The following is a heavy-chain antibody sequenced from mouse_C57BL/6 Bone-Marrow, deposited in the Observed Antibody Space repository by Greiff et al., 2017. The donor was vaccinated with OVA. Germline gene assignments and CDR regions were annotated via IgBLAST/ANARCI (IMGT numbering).Heavy chain of an antibody. CDR2: ISYSGST. J-gene: IGHJ2*01. D-gene: IGHD2-4*01. V-gene: IGHV3-1*01. Sequence: EVQLQESGPGMVKPSQSLSLTCTVTGYSITSGYDWHWIRHFPGNKLEWMGYISYSGSTNYNPSLKSRISITHDTSKNHFFLKLNSVTTEDTATYYCAREGDYDGGGFDYWGQGTTLTVSS. CDR3: AREGDYDGGGFDY. CDR1: GYSITSGYD.